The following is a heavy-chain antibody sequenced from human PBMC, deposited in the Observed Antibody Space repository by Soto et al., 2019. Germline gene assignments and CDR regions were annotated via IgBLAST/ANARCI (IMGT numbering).Heavy chain of an antibody. J-gene: IGHJ6*02. CDR1: RFTFRNYG. Sequence: PGGSLRLSCAASRFTFRNYGMSWVRQGPGKGLEWGSGISPTGEQRFYVDSVKGRFFISRDNSQNPLSLEMSNLRAAATAVYYCAKRYGSGSYRDFNSYYGMDIWGQATSVTVSS. D-gene: IGHD3-10*01. V-gene: IGHV3-23*01. CDR2: ISPTGEQR. CDR3: AKRYGSGSYRDFNSYYGMDI.